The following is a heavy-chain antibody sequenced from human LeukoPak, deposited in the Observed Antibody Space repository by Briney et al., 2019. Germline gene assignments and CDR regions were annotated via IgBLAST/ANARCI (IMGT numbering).Heavy chain of an antibody. J-gene: IGHJ4*02. CDR2: ISQSGTT. Sequence: SETLSLTCTVSGYSIRSGYFWGWIRQPSGKGLEWIGSISQSGTTYYNPSLKSRITISHDTSKNQFSLKVNSVTAADTAAYYCTREEGGTTVDYWGQGTLVTVSS. CDR3: TREEGGTTVDY. V-gene: IGHV4-38-2*02. D-gene: IGHD1-1*01. CDR1: GYSIRSGYF.